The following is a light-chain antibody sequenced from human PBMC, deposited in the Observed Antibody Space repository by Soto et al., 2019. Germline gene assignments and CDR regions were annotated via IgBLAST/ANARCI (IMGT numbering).Light chain of an antibody. J-gene: IGKJ1*01. Sequence: DIQMTQSPSTLSASVGDRVTIICRASQSISSWLAWYQQKPGIAPKLLMSAASSLESGVPSRFSGSGSGTEFTLTISSLQPDDFATYYCQQYNSGPWTFGQGTRVEIK. CDR3: QQYNSGPWT. CDR2: AAS. V-gene: IGKV1-5*03. CDR1: QSISSW.